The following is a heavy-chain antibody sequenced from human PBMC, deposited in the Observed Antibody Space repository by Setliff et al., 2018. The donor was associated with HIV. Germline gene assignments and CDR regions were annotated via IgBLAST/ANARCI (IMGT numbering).Heavy chain of an antibody. D-gene: IGHD3-22*01. Sequence: ASVKVSCKASGYSFSNYAMSWVRQAPGQGLEWMGGIIPILGIANYAQKFKGRVTITADKSTSTVYMELRSLRSEDTAVYYCARDHDSSAYTYFDYWGQGTLVTAPQ. J-gene: IGHJ4*02. CDR3: ARDHDSSAYTYFDY. CDR2: IIPILGIA. V-gene: IGHV1-69*10. CDR1: GYSFSNYA.